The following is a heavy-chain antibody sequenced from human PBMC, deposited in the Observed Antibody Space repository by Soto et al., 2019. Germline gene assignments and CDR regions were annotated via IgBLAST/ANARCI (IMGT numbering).Heavy chain of an antibody. CDR1: GGSISSSSYY. CDR2: IYYSGST. V-gene: IGHV4-39*01. D-gene: IGHD2-2*01. Sequence: SETLSLTCTVSGGSISSSSYYWGWIRQPPGKGLEWIGSIYYSGSTYYNPSLKSRVTISVDTSKNQFSLKLSSVTAADTAVYYCASPAADYYYYYMDVWGKGTTVTVSS. J-gene: IGHJ6*03. CDR3: ASPAADYYYYYMDV.